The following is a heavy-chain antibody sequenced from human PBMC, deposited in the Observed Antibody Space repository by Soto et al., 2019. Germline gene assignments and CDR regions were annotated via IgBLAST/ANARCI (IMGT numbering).Heavy chain of an antibody. CDR2: ISANGRGT. CDR3: VKKRSYDRTNYDHFDY. J-gene: IGHJ4*02. Sequence: EVQLLESGGGLVQPGGSLRLSCATSEFSFSTYPMSWVRQAPGKGLEWVTAISANGRGTSYADSVKGRITILRDNSKNTLFLQMNSLRADDTAVYFCVKKRSYDRTNYDHFDYWGQGTLVTVSS. D-gene: IGHD3-22*01. V-gene: IGHV3-23*01. CDR1: EFSFSTYP.